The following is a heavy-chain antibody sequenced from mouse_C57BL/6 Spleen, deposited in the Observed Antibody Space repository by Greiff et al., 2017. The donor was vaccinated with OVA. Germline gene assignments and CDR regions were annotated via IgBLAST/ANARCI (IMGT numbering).Heavy chain of an antibody. Sequence: QVQLQQSGPGLVAPSQSLSITCTVSGFSLTSYGVHWVRQPPGKGLEWLVVIWSDGSTTYNSALKSRLSISKDNSKSQVFLKMNSLQTDDTAMYYCARQGDGSSHWYFDVWGTGTTGTVSS. V-gene: IGHV2-6-1*01. CDR3: ARQGDGSSHWYFDV. CDR1: GFSLTSYG. J-gene: IGHJ1*03. D-gene: IGHD1-1*01. CDR2: IWSDGST.